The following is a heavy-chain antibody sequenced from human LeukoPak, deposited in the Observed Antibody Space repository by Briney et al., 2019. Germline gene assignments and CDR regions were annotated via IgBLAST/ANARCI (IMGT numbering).Heavy chain of an antibody. D-gene: IGHD3/OR15-3a*01. CDR1: GFTFSSYE. J-gene: IGHJ4*02. V-gene: IGHV3-48*03. CDR3: ARDRDFIFDY. Sequence: QPGRSLRLSCAASGFTFSSYEMNWVRQAPGKGLEWVSYISSSGSTIYCADSVKGRFTISRDNAKNSLYLQMNSLRAEDTAVYYCARDRDFIFDYWGQGTLVTVSS. CDR2: ISSSGSTI.